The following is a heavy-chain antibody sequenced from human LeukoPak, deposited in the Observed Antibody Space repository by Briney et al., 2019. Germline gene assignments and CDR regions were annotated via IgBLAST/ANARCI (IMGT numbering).Heavy chain of an antibody. CDR2: ISSSSSYT. Sequence: GRSLTLPCAAPGFTFSDYYMSWIRQAPRKALEWVSYISSSSSYTNYADSVKGRFTISRDNAKNSLYLQRNSLRAEDTAVYYCARDYGDYPPDYWGQGTLVTVSS. CDR3: ARDYGDYPPDY. CDR1: GFTFSDYY. V-gene: IGHV3-11*06. J-gene: IGHJ4*02. D-gene: IGHD4-17*01.